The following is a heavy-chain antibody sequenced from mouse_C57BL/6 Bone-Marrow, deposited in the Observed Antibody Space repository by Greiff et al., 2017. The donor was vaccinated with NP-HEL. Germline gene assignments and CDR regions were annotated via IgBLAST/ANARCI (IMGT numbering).Heavy chain of an antibody. CDR2: ISDGGSYT. Sequence: EVKVEESGGGLVKPGGSLKLSCAASGFTFSSYAMSWVRQTPEKRLEWVATISDGGSYTYYPDNVKGRFTLSRDNAKNNLYLQMSHLKSEDTAMYYCARDKGYPWYFDVWGTGTTVTVSS. CDR1: GFTFSSYA. CDR3: ARDKGYPWYFDV. V-gene: IGHV5-4*01. J-gene: IGHJ1*03. D-gene: IGHD2-2*01.